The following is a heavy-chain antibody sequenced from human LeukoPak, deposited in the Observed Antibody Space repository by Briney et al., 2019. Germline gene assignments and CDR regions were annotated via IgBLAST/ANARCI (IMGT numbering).Heavy chain of an antibody. CDR2: INAGNGNT. CDR3: ARGANRVGATNWFDP. J-gene: IGHJ5*02. D-gene: IGHD1-26*01. CDR1: GYTFTSYA. Sequence: ASVKVSCKASGYTFTSYAMHWVRQAPGQRLEWMGWINAGNGNTKYSQKFQGRVTITRDTSASTAYMELSSLSSEDTAVYYCARGANRVGATNWFDPWGQGTLVTVSS. V-gene: IGHV1-3*01.